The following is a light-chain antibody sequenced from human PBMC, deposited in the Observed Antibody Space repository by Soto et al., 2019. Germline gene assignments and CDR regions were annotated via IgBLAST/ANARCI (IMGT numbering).Light chain of an antibody. J-gene: IGKJ1*01. Sequence: EIVLTQSPGTLSLSPGERATLSCRASQSVSSSYLAWYQQQPGQAPRLLIYGASSRATGIPDRLSGSGSGTDFTLTISRLEPEDFAVYYCQHYGRSPMFGQGTKVDIK. CDR2: GAS. V-gene: IGKV3-20*01. CDR3: QHYGRSPM. CDR1: QSVSSSY.